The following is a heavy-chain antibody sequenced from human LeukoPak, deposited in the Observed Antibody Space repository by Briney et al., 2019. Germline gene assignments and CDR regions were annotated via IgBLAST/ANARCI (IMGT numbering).Heavy chain of an antibody. CDR1: GGSISSHY. V-gene: IGHV4-59*11. Sequence: SETLSLTCTVSGGSISSHYWSWIRQPPGKGLEWIGYIYYSGSTNYNPSLKSRGTISVDTSKNQFSLKLSSVTAADTAVYYCAREIAAADYYYYYYMDVWGKGTTVTVSS. CDR2: IYYSGST. J-gene: IGHJ6*03. CDR3: AREIAAADYYYYYYMDV. D-gene: IGHD6-13*01.